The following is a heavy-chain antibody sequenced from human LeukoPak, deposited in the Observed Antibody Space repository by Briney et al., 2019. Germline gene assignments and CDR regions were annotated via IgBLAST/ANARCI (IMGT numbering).Heavy chain of an antibody. V-gene: IGHV3-74*01. CDR2: INSDGSST. D-gene: IGHD3-3*01. CDR1: GFTFSSYW. J-gene: IGHJ4*02. CDR3: ASQYYDFWSGSYYFDY. Sequence: GGSLRLSCAASGFTFSSYWMHWVRRAPGKGLVWVSRINSDGSSTSYADSVKGRFTISRDNAKNTLYLQMNSLRAEDTAVYYCASQYYDFWSGSYYFDYWGQGTLVTVSS.